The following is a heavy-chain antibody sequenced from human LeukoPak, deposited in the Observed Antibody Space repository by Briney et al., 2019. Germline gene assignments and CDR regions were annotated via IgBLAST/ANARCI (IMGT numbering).Heavy chain of an antibody. V-gene: IGHV4-59*12. Sequence: SETLSLTCTVSGGSISGYYWTWIRQPPGKGLEWIGYMYYNGNTNYNPSLKSRVTISVDPSKNQFSLKLSSVTAADTAVYYCARGREVRGVIIFYSRRFDPWGQGTLVTVSS. D-gene: IGHD3-10*01. CDR3: ARGREVRGVIIFYSRRFDP. J-gene: IGHJ5*02. CDR2: MYYNGNT. CDR1: GGSISGYY.